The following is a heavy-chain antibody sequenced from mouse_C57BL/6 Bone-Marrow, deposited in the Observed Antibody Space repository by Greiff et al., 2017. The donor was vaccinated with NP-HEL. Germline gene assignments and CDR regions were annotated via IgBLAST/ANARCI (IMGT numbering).Heavy chain of an antibody. CDR3: ARYIEMVYYDYAYAMDY. Sequence: DVHLVESGGGLVQPGGSLSLSCAASGFTFTDYYMSWVRQPPGKALEWLGFIRNKANGYTTEYSASVKGRFSISRDNSQSILYLQMNALRAEDSATYYCARYIEMVYYDYAYAMDYWGQGTSVTVSS. V-gene: IGHV7-3*01. CDR2: IRNKANGYTT. J-gene: IGHJ4*01. D-gene: IGHD2-4*01. CDR1: GFTFTDYY.